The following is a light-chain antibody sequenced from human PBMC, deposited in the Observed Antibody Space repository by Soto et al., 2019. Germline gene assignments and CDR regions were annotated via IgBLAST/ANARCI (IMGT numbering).Light chain of an antibody. V-gene: IGLV2-14*01. CDR2: EVS. J-gene: IGLJ1*01. CDR1: SSDVGGYNY. CDR3: SSYTSSSTQV. Sequence: QSVLTQPASVSGSPGQSITISCTGTSSDVGGYNYVSWYQQHPDKAPKLMIYEVSNRPSGVSNRFSGSKSGNTASLTISGLQAEDEADYYCSSYTSSSTQVFGTGTKATVL.